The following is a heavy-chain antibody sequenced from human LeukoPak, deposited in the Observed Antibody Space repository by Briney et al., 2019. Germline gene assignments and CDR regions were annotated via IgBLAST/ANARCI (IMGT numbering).Heavy chain of an antibody. Sequence: GGSLRLSCAASGFTFRRHWMHWVRQAPGKGLEWVSAISASSGSTYYADSVRGRFTISRDNSKNMLYLQMNGLRAEDTAIYYCAKDIIVVPAGSDAFDIWGQGTLVTVSS. CDR2: ISASSGST. D-gene: IGHD2-2*01. V-gene: IGHV3-23*01. CDR3: AKDIIVVPAGSDAFDI. CDR1: GFTFRRHW. J-gene: IGHJ3*02.